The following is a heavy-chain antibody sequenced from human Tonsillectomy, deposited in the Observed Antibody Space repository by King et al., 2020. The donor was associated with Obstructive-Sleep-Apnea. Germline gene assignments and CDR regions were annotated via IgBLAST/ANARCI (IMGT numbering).Heavy chain of an antibody. V-gene: IGHV4-59*01. J-gene: IGHJ5*02. Sequence: QLQESGPGLVKPSGTLSLPCTVSGGSLSSYYWSWIRQPPGEGLEWVGDIFYSGGTNSNPPPQSRVTISVETSKNQFSPKLSSVTAADTAVYYCARDLGYGSGKRFDPWGQGTLVTVSS. CDR1: GGSLSSYY. D-gene: IGHD3-10*01. CDR3: ARDLGYGSGKRFDP. CDR2: IFYSGGT.